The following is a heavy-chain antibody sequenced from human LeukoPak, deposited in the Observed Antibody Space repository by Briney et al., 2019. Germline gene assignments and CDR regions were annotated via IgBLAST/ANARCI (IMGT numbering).Heavy chain of an antibody. CDR2: ISAYNGNT. CDR3: ATGGDSTRPFDY. Sequence: ASVNVSCTASGYALTIYGTSWVRQAPGQGLEWMGWISAYNGNTNYAQKLQGRVTMTTDTSTSTAYMELRSLRSDDTAVYYCATGGDSTRPFDYWGQGTLVTVSS. D-gene: IGHD2-21*02. CDR1: GYALTIYG. J-gene: IGHJ4*02. V-gene: IGHV1-18*04.